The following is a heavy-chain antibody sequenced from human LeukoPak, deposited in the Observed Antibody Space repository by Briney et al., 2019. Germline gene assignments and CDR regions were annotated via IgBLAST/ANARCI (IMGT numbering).Heavy chain of an antibody. CDR3: ARGGGYYDFWSGYYRAYYFDY. V-gene: IGHV3-7*01. CDR1: GFTFSSYW. Sequence: GGSLRLSCAASGFTFSSYWMSWVRQAPGRGREWVANIKQDGSEKYYVDSVKGRFTIARDNAKNSLYLQMNSLRVEDTAVYYCARGGGYYDFWSGYYRAYYFDYWGQGTLVTVSS. CDR2: IKQDGSEK. D-gene: IGHD3-3*01. J-gene: IGHJ4*02.